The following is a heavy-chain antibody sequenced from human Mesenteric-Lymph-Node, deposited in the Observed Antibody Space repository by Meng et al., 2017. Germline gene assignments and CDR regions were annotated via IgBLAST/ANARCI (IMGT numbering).Heavy chain of an antibody. D-gene: IGHD1-26*01. J-gene: IGHJ4*02. Sequence: VHLRAPGPGLVKPSGTLPLTCAVSGGSISSSNWWSWVRQPPGKGLEWIGEIYHSGSTNYNPSLKSRVTISVDKSKNQFSLKLSSVTAADTAVYYCARLGATYGDADYWGQGTLVTVSS. CDR1: GGSISSSNW. V-gene: IGHV4-4*02. CDR2: IYHSGST. CDR3: ARLGATYGDADY.